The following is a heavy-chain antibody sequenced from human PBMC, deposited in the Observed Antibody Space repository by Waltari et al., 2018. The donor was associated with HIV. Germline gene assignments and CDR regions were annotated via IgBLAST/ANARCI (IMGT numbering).Heavy chain of an antibody. CDR2: ISGIGGNT. CDR3: VKEHQYCHTWYSYYGMDV. J-gene: IGHJ6*02. D-gene: IGHD6-13*01. Sequence: EVQLLESGGGLVPTGGSLRLSCAASGFTFRTYGMNWVGQAPGKGLGWVSAISGIGGNTYYADSLKGRFTISRDNSKNTLYLQMNSRRAEDTAVYFCVKEHQYCHTWYSYYGMDVWGQGTTVTVSS. V-gene: IGHV3-23*01. CDR1: GFTFRTYG.